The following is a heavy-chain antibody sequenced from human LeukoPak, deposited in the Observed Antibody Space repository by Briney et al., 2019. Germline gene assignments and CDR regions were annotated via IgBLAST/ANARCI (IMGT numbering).Heavy chain of an antibody. CDR3: GREDPGGAFDG. D-gene: IGHD3-16*01. CDR2: VGTNNDNP. V-gene: IGHV1-18*01. Sequence: ASLKVSCEASGYTFTHSAISCVRHAPGQGLVWMGWVGTNNDNPNYTQRLKSRVTMTTDTSTRTAYMELRSLKSVYSAVYYCGREDPGGAFDGWGRGTMVT. J-gene: IGHJ3*01. CDR1: GYTFTHSA.